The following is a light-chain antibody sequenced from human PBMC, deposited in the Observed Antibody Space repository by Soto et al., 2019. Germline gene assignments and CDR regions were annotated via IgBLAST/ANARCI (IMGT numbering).Light chain of an antibody. V-gene: IGKV1-5*01. CDR2: DAS. CDR1: QRISTW. Sequence: DIHMTQSPSTLSGSVGDVVTITCRASQRISTWLAWYQQKPGKAPKLLISDASSLETGVQSRFSGSGSGTEFTLTIKSLQPDDFATYYCKQYKSYWTCGQGTKVDIK. CDR3: KQYKSYWT. J-gene: IGKJ1*01.